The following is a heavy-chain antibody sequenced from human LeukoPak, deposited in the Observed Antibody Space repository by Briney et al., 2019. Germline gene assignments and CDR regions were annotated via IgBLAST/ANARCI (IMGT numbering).Heavy chain of an antibody. CDR2: MNPNSGKT. V-gene: IGHV1-8*01. J-gene: IGHJ4*02. D-gene: IGHD4-23*01. Sequence: GASVKVSCKASGYTLTTYDINWVRQAPGQGLEWMGWMNPNSGKTGYAQKFQDRITITRNTSISTAYMELSSLGSEDTAVYYCARETPSRYFDYRGQGTLVTVSP. CDR1: GYTLTTYD. CDR3: ARETPSRYFDY.